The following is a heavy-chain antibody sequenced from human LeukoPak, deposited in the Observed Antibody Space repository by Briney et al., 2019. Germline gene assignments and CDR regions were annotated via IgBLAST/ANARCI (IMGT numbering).Heavy chain of an antibody. J-gene: IGHJ4*02. CDR2: IYYSGST. Sequence: SETVSLTCTVSGGSISSYYWSWIRQPPGKGLEWIGYIYYSGSTNYNPSLKSRVTISVDTSKNQFSLKLSSVTAADTAVYYCARGVYGGNRLDYWGQGTLVTVSS. V-gene: IGHV4-59*01. CDR1: GGSISSYY. CDR3: ARGVYGGNRLDY. D-gene: IGHD4-23*01.